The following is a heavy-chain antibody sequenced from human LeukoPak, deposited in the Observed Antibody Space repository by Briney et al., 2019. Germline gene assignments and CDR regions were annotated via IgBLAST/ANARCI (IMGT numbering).Heavy chain of an antibody. CDR1: GYTFTDNY. D-gene: IGHD1-26*01. CDR2: IHPNRGDA. Sequence: GASVKVSCKSFGYTFTDNYIQWVRRAPGQGLEWMGWIHPNRGDANYGQKFQGRVTMTRDTSISTAYLELSRLTSDDTAVYYCARETSESFETWGQGTLVTVSS. V-gene: IGHV1-2*02. CDR3: ARETSESFET. J-gene: IGHJ5*02.